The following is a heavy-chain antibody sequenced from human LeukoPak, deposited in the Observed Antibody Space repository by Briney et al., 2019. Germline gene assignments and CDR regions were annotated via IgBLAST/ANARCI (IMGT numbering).Heavy chain of an antibody. CDR2: MNPNSGNT. D-gene: IGHD2-2*01. CDR3: ARGRRSHCSSTSCYSWFDP. CDR1: GYTFTSYD. V-gene: IGHV1-8*01. J-gene: IGHJ5*02. Sequence: ASVKVSCKASGYTFTSYDINWVRQATGQGLEWMGWMNPNSGNTGYAQKFQGRVTMTRNTSISTAYMELSSLRSEDTAVYYCARGRRSHCSSTSCYSWFDPWGQGTLVTVSS.